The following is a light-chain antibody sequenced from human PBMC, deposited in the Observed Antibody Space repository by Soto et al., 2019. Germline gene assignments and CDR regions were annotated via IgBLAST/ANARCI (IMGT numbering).Light chain of an antibody. J-gene: IGKJ2*01. V-gene: IGKV3-20*01. CDR1: QSVSDF. CDR3: QQYGNSPLRYT. CDR2: GAS. Sequence: EIVLTQSPGTLSLSPGERATLYCRASQSVSDFLAWHQQKPGQAPRLLIYGASTRATGIPDRFSGSGSGTEFTLTISRLEPEDFAVYYCQQYGNSPLRYTFGQGTKVDIK.